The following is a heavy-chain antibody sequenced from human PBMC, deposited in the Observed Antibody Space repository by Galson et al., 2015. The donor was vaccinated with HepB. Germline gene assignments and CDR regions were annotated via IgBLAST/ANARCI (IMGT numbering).Heavy chain of an antibody. J-gene: IGHJ4*02. CDR3: ARWIRDYGDYYFDY. V-gene: IGHV3-11*03. CDR2: ISTISAYT. CDR1: GFTFSDYY. Sequence: SLRLSCAASGFTFSDYYMSWIRQAPGKGLEWVSYISTISAYTNYADSVKGRFTISRDNAKNSPYLQMNSLRAEDTAVYYCARWIRDYGDYYFDYWGQGTLVTVSS. D-gene: IGHD4-17*01.